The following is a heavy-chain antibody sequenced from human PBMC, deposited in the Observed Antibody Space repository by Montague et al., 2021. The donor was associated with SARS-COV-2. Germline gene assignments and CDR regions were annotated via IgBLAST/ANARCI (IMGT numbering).Heavy chain of an antibody. V-gene: IGHV2-70*11. CDR3: ARIVSLVVPGDSLQMYYYGLDV. CDR2: IDWDNDK. CDR1: GFSLSTSGLS. Sequence: PALVKPTQTLTLTCNFSGFSLSTSGLSVTWIRQPPGKALEWLARIDWDNDKYYSTSLKTRLTISKDTSKNQVVLTVTNVDPFDTATYYCARIVSLVVPGDSLQMYYYGLDVWGQGTTVIVSS. J-gene: IGHJ6*02. D-gene: IGHD2-2*01.